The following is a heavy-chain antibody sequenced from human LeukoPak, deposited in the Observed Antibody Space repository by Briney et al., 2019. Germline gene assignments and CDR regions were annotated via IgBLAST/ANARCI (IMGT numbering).Heavy chain of an antibody. CDR3: ARRVVNAAPDY. V-gene: IGHV7-4-1*02. CDR2: INTNTGNP. D-gene: IGHD4-23*01. CDR1: GYTFINYD. Sequence: ASVKVSCKASGYTFINYDFSWVRQAPGQGLEWMGWINTNTGNPTYAQGFTGRFVFSLDTSVSTAYLQISSLKTEDTAVYYCARRVVNAAPDYWGQGTLVTVSS. J-gene: IGHJ4*02.